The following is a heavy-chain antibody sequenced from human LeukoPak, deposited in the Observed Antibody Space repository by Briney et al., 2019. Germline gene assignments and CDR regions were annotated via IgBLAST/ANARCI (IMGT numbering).Heavy chain of an antibody. D-gene: IGHD3-22*01. CDR1: GGSISSGGYY. V-gene: IGHV4-31*03. CDR2: IYYSGST. Sequence: SETLSLTCTVSGGSISSGGYYWSWIRQHPGKGLEWIGYIYYSGSTYYNPSLKSRVTISVDTSKNQFSLKLSSVTAADTAVYYCARVYYDSSGYPFFDYWGQGILVTVSS. CDR3: ARVYYDSSGYPFFDY. J-gene: IGHJ4*02.